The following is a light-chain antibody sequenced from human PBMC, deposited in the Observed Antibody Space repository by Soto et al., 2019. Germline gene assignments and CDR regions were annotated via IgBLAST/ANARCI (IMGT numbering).Light chain of an antibody. J-gene: IGKJ4*01. CDR1: QSIGSE. CDR3: LQYLTYPLT. Sequence: DIQMTQSPSTLSASIGDRVTITCRASQSIGSELAWYQQKPGKAPKLLIYKASSLESGVPSTFSGSGSGTEFSLTVSSLQPDDFATYYCLQYLTYPLTFGGGTKV. V-gene: IGKV1-5*03. CDR2: KAS.